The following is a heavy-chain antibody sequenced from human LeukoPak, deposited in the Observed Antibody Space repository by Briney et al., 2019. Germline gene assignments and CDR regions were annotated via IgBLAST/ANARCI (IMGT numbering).Heavy chain of an antibody. J-gene: IGHJ4*02. CDR3: ARAPRTYYYDSSGYYF. D-gene: IGHD3-22*01. CDR1: GYTFTSYG. CDR2: ISAYNGNT. V-gene: IGHV1-18*01. Sequence: GASVKVSCKASGYTFTSYGISWVRQAPGQGLEWMGWISAYNGNTNYAQKLQGRVTMTTDTSTSTAYMELRSLRSDDTAVYYCARAPRTYYYDSSGYYFWGQGTLVTVSS.